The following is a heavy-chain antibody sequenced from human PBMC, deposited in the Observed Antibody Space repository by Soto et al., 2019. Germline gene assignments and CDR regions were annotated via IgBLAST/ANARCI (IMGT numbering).Heavy chain of an antibody. D-gene: IGHD3-16*01. CDR3: AKTFHDLGGGDNN. V-gene: IGHV3-23*01. J-gene: IGHJ4*02. CDR2: ISGSGDSP. CDR1: GFTFSNYA. Sequence: VQLLESGGGCVQPGGSLRLSCAASGFTFSNYAMNWVRQAPGKGLEWVSGISGSGDSPYYADSVKGRFTISRDNFKNTLYLQMNSLRPEDMAVYYCAKTFHDLGGGDNNWGQGTLVTVSS.